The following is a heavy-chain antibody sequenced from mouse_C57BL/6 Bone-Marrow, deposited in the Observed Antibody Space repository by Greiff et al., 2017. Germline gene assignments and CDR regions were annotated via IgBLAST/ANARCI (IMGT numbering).Heavy chain of an antibody. J-gene: IGHJ4*01. CDR3: ARPILRFYAMDY. V-gene: IGHV1-39*01. D-gene: IGHD1-1*01. Sequence: VQLQQSGPELVKPGASVKISCKAPGYSFTDYDMNWVKQSNDKSLEWFGVIILSYGTTSYKQKFKGKATLTVDQSSSTAYMQLSSLTSEDSAVYDCARPILRFYAMDYWGQGTSVTVSS. CDR1: GYSFTDYD. CDR2: IILSYGTT.